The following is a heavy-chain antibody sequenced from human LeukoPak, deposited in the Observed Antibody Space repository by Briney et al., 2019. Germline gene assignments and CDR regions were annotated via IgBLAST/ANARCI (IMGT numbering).Heavy chain of an antibody. D-gene: IGHD1-26*01. Sequence: PSETLSLTCAVYGGSFSGYYWSWIRQPPGKGLERIGEINHSGSTNYNPSLKSRVTISVDTSKNQFSLKLSSVTAADTAVYYCAREPSGSYYFDYWGQGTLVTVSS. V-gene: IGHV4-34*01. J-gene: IGHJ4*02. CDR1: GGSFSGYY. CDR2: INHSGST. CDR3: AREPSGSYYFDY.